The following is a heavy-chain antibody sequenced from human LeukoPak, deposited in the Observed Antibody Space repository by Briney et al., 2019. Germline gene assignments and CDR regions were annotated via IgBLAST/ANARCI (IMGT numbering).Heavy chain of an antibody. CDR3: ASCNDSSGYFAY. CDR1: GYTFTGYY. Sequence: ASVTVSCTASGYTFTGYYMHWVRQAPGQGLEYMGWVNTNTGNPTYAQGFTGRFVFSSDSSVSTAYLQITSLKADDSAIYFCASCNDSSGYFAYWGQGTLVTVSS. V-gene: IGHV7-4-1*02. CDR2: VNTNTGNP. J-gene: IGHJ4*02. D-gene: IGHD3-22*01.